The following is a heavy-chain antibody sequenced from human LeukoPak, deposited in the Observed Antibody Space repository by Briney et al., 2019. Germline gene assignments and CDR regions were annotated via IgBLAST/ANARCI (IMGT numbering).Heavy chain of an antibody. CDR1: GGSISSRSYY. J-gene: IGHJ4*02. D-gene: IGHD1-7*01. CDR2: IYHSGST. V-gene: IGHV4-39*07. CDR3: ASGYNWNYILGH. Sequence: SDTLPQTCTDSGGSISSRSYYSGWIRQPPGKGLEWIGSIYHSGSTYYNPSLKSRVTISVDTSKNQFSLKLTSVTAADTAVYYCASGYNWNYILGHWGQGTLVTVSS.